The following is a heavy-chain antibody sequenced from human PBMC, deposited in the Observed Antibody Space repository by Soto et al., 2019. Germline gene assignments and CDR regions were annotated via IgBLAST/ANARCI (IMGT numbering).Heavy chain of an antibody. V-gene: IGHV1-8*01. CDR2: LNPNSGDT. CDR1: GYTFSSYD. J-gene: IGHJ4*02. Sequence: QVQLVQSGAEVKKPGASVKVSCKASGYTFSSYDINWVRQATGQGLEWMGWLNPNSGDTGYAQKFQVRATLTRNTSINTPYIEPSSLTSDDTAVYYGATSGGGWYLYWGQGTLLTVSS. D-gene: IGHD6-19*01. CDR3: ATSGGGWYLY.